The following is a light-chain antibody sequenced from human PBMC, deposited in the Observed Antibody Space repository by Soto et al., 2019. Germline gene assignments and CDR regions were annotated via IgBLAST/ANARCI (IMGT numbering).Light chain of an antibody. CDR2: GAS. V-gene: IGKV3-15*01. CDR1: ESVSTN. J-gene: IGKJ1*01. Sequence: ENVLTQPPGTLSLSPGERATLSCRASESVSTNLAWYQQKAGQAPRLLIYGASTRATGIPARFSGSGSGTEFTLTISSLQSEDFAVYYCQQYSIWRTFGQGTKVDIK. CDR3: QQYSIWRT.